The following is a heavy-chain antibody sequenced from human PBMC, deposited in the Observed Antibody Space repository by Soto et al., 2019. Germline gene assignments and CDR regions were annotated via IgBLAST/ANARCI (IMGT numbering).Heavy chain of an antibody. CDR3: ATRRLYYFDS. D-gene: IGHD2-15*01. CDR1: GLTFSTSG. J-gene: IGHJ4*02. Sequence: AGGSLRLSCAASGLTFSTSGMGWVRQAPGKGLEWVGSLGGSSGNTVHAGSVKGRFTISRDITRNTLSLQMNSLRAEDTAVYYCATRRLYYFDSWGQGTLVTVSS. CDR2: LGGSSGNT. V-gene: IGHV3-23*01.